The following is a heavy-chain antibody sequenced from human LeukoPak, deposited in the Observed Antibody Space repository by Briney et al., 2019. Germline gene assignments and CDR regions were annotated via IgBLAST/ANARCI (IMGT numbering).Heavy chain of an antibody. D-gene: IGHD3-3*01. CDR1: GGSISSYY. Sequence: PSETLSLTCTLSGGSISSYYWSWIRQPPGKGLEWIGYIYYSGSTNYNPSLKSQVTISLDTSKNQFSLRLTSVTAADTAVYYCARGGSYYDFWSGYYDYYYYMDVWGKGTTVTVSS. CDR3: ARGGSYYDFWSGYYDYYYYMDV. V-gene: IGHV4-59*01. CDR2: IYYSGST. J-gene: IGHJ6*03.